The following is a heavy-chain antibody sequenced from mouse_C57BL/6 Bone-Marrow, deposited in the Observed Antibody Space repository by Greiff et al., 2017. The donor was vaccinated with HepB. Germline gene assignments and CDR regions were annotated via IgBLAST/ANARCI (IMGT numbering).Heavy chain of an antibody. CDR1: GYTFTSYW. J-gene: IGHJ3*01. Sequence: VQLQQPGAELVRPGSSVKLSCKASGYTFTSYWMDWVKQRPGQGLEWIGNIYPSDSETHYNQKFKDKATLTVDKSSSTAYMQLSGLTSEDSAVYYCARGGDPAWFAYWGQGTLVTVSA. CDR3: ARGGDPAWFAY. V-gene: IGHV1-61*01. CDR2: IYPSDSET.